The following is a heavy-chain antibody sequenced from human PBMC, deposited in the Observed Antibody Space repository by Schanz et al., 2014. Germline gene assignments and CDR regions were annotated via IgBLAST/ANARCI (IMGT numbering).Heavy chain of an antibody. CDR3: VKDPDKYNWNDVEGMDV. Sequence: QVQLVESGGGVVQPGRSLRLSCATSGLNFDYYGMNWVRQAPGKGLEWVAVIWHDGSGKYYADSVKGRFTISRDNSKNTLYLQMKSLRVEDTAVYYCVKDPDKYNWNDVEGMDVWGPGTTVTVSS. CDR1: GLNFDYYG. V-gene: IGHV3-33*06. J-gene: IGHJ6*01. D-gene: IGHD1-1*01. CDR2: IWHDGSGK.